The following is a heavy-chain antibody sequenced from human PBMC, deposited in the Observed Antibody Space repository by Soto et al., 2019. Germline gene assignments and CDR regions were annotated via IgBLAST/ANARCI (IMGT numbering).Heavy chain of an antibody. CDR1: GFSFRNYG. CDR3: ARDRSSSHPNYFDY. V-gene: IGHV3-33*01. CDR2: IWYDGSNK. Sequence: LRLSCAASGFSFRNYGMHWVRLAPGKGLEWVAAIWYDGSNKYYADSVNGRFTISRDNSKNTLYLQMNSLRAEDTAVYYCARDRSSSHPNYFDYWGQGTLVTVSS. D-gene: IGHD6-6*01. J-gene: IGHJ4*02.